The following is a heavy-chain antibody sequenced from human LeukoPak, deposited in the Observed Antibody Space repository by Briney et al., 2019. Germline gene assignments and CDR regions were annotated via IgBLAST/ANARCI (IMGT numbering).Heavy chain of an antibody. V-gene: IGHV1-2*02. J-gene: IGHJ4*02. CDR3: AREDYDILTGRGGVDY. CDR1: GYTFTGYY. Sequence: GASVKVSCKASGYTFTGYYMHWVRQAPGQGLEWMGWINPNSGGTNYAQKFQGRVTMTRDTSISTAYMGLSRLRSDDTAVYYCAREDYDILTGRGGVDYWGQGTLVTVSS. D-gene: IGHD3-9*01. CDR2: INPNSGGT.